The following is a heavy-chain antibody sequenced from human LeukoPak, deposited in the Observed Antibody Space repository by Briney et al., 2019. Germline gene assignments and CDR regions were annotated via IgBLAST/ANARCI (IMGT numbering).Heavy chain of an antibody. V-gene: IGHV4-39*07. CDR3: ARGGLRLGELSS. CDR1: GGSISSSSYY. D-gene: IGHD3-16*02. CDR2: IYYSGST. J-gene: IGHJ5*02. Sequence: SETLSLTCTVSGGSISSSSYYWGWIRQPPGKGLEWIGSIYYSGSTYYNPSLKSRVTISVDTSKNQFSLKLSSVTAADTAVYYCARGGLRLGELSSWGQGTLVTVSS.